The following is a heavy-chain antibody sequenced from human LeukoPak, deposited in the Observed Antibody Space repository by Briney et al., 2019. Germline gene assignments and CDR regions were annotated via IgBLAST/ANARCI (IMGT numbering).Heavy chain of an antibody. D-gene: IGHD6-19*01. CDR2: IIPIFGTA. CDR1: GGTFSSYA. CDR3: ARDLPSEQWLVRGSYYYYYYMDV. J-gene: IGHJ6*03. Sequence: SVKVSCKASGGTFSSYAISWVRQAPGQGLEWMGGIIPIFGTANYAQKFQGRVTITTDESTSTAYMELRSLRSDDTAVYYCARDLPSEQWLVRGSYYYYYYMDVWGKGTTVTVSS. V-gene: IGHV1-69*05.